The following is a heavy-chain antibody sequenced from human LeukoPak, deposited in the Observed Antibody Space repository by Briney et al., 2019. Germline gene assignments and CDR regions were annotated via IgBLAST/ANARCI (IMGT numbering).Heavy chain of an antibody. CDR3: ARERARYCSSTSCYSRGAFDI. D-gene: IGHD2-2*01. Sequence: SETLSLTCTVSGGSISSGGYYWSWIRQHPGKGLEWIGYIYYSGSTYYNPSLKSRVTISVDTSKNQFSLKLSSVTAADTAVYYCARERARYCSSTSCYSRGAFDIWGQGTMVTVSS. CDR1: GGSISSGGYY. J-gene: IGHJ3*02. V-gene: IGHV4-31*03. CDR2: IYYSGST.